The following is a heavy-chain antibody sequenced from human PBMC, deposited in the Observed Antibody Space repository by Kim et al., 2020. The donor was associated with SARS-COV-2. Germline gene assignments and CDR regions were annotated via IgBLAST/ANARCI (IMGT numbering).Heavy chain of an antibody. CDR3: ATASPGGYYYDSSGPNPNWFDP. Sequence: ASVKVSCKVSGYTLTELSMHWVRQAPGKGPEWMGGFDPEDGETIYAQKFQGRVTMTEDTSTDTAYMELSSLRSEDTAVYYCATASPGGYYYDSSGPNPNWFDPWGQGTLVTVSS. V-gene: IGHV1-24*01. D-gene: IGHD3-22*01. CDR1: GYTLTELS. CDR2: FDPEDGET. J-gene: IGHJ5*02.